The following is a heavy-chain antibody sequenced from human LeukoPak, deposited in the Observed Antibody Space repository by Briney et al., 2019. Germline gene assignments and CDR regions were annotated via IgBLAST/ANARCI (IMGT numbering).Heavy chain of an antibody. CDR2: ISYSGST. CDR3: ARTTEAHSWRTRYYDYYMDV. Sequence: PSETLSLTCTVSGGSISGYYWSWIRQPPGKGLEWIGYISYSGSTNYNPSLKSRVTISVDTSKNQFSLKLSSVTAADTAVYYCARTTEAHSWRTRYYDYYMDVWGKGTTVTVSS. J-gene: IGHJ6*03. D-gene: IGHD6-13*01. CDR1: GGSISGYY. V-gene: IGHV4-59*01.